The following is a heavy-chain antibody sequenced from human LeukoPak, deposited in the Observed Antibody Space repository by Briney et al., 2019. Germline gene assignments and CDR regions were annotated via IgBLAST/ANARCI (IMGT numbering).Heavy chain of an antibody. CDR1: GGSISSSSYY. D-gene: IGHD6-19*01. V-gene: IGHV4-39*01. CDR2: IYYSGST. CDR3: ARQRDIAVAGTSYFDH. J-gene: IGHJ4*02. Sequence: SETLSLTCTVSGGSISSSSYYWGWIRQPPGKGLEWIGSIYYSGSTYYNPSLKSRVTISVDTSKNQFSLKLSSVTAADTAVYYCARQRDIAVAGTSYFDHWGQGTLVTVSS.